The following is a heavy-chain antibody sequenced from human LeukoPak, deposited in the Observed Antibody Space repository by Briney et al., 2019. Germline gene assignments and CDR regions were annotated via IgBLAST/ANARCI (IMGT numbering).Heavy chain of an antibody. CDR3: ARGYLVGY. CDR2: ISGSSDYI. J-gene: IGHJ4*02. CDR1: GFIFRGYT. V-gene: IGHV3-21*01. Sequence: GGSLRLSCAASGFIFRGYTMNWVRQAPGKGPEWVSSISGSSDYIYYADSVKGRFTISRDNAKNSLYLQMNSLRAEDTAVYYCARGYLVGYWGQGTLVTVSS. D-gene: IGHD2-15*01.